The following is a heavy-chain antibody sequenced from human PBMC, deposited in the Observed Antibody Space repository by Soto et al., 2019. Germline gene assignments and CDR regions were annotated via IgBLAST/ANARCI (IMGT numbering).Heavy chain of an antibody. CDR2: ISYDGSNT. Sequence: GGSLRLSCAVSGFTFSSYAMHWFRQAPGKGLEYVAIISYDGSNTYYADSVKGRFTISRDNSKNTLYLQLNSLRAEDTAGYYCAKDGGTRQRLGYYAFGGKGPLVPVSS. CDR1: GFTFSSYA. CDR3: AKDGGTRQRLGYYAF. V-gene: IGHV3-30*18. J-gene: IGHJ4*02. D-gene: IGHD6-25*01.